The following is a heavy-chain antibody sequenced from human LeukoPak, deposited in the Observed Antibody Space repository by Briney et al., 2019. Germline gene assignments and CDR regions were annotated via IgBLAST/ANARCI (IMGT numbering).Heavy chain of an antibody. J-gene: IGHJ4*02. V-gene: IGHV3-9*01. Sequence: LRLSCAASGFTFDDYAMHWVWQAPGKGLEWVSGISWNSGSIGYADSVKGRFTISRDNAKNSLYLQMNSLRAEDTALYYCAKGQRGYSYAYDYWGQGTLVTVSS. CDR1: GFTFDDYA. CDR3: AKGQRGYSYAYDY. CDR2: ISWNSGSI. D-gene: IGHD5-18*01.